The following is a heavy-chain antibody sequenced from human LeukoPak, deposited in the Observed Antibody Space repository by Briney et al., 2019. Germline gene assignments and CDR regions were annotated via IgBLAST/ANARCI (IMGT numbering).Heavy chain of an antibody. CDR2: ISWDGAIS. J-gene: IGHJ4*02. V-gene: IGHV3-43*01. D-gene: IGHD5-18*01. CDR3: AKDRGLRGFSFGSFDY. Sequence: GGSLRLSCAASGFTFEDYSMHWVRQAPGKGLEWVSVISWDGAISYYADSMKGRFTISRDNTKNSLYLQLNSLRTEDTALYYCAKDRGLRGFSFGSFDYWGQGTLVTASS. CDR1: GFTFEDYS.